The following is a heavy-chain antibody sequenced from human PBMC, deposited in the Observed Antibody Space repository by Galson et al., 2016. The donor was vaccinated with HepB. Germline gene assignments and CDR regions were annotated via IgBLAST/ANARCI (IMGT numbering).Heavy chain of an antibody. CDR1: GGSFSGYF. J-gene: IGHJ4*02. D-gene: IGHD3-10*01. Sequence: SETLSLTCAVYGGSFSGYFWSWIRQPPGKGLEWIGEINHSGSTNYDPSLKSRVTISVDTSKKQFSLKLSSVTAADTAVYYCARGRGITRSFDYWGQGTLVTVSS. V-gene: IGHV4-34*01. CDR2: INHSGST. CDR3: ARGRGITRSFDY.